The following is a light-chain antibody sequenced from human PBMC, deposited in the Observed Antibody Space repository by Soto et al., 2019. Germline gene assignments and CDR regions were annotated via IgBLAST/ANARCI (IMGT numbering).Light chain of an antibody. CDR1: SSDVGSYNL. CDR3: CSYAGSSTVI. CDR2: EGS. Sequence: QSALTQPASVSGSPGQSITISCTGTSSDVGSYNLVSWYQHHPGKAPKLMIYEGSKRPSGVSNRFSGSKSGNTASLTISGLQAEDEGDYYCCSYAGSSTVIFGGGTKLTVL. J-gene: IGLJ2*01. V-gene: IGLV2-23*01.